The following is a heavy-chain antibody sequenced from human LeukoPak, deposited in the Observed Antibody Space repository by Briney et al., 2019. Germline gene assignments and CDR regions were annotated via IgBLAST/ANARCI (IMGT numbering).Heavy chain of an antibody. D-gene: IGHD2-2*01. V-gene: IGHV1-69*05. J-gene: IGHJ6*03. CDR2: IIPIFGTA. CDR1: GGTFSSYA. Sequence: GASVKVSCKASGGTFSSYAISWVRQAPGQGLEWMGGIIPIFGTANYAQKFQGRVTITTDESTSTAYMELSSLRSEDTAVYYCASRSLWPRSSTSEPHYYYYYYMDVWGKGTTVTVS. CDR3: ASRSLWPRSSTSEPHYYYYYYMDV.